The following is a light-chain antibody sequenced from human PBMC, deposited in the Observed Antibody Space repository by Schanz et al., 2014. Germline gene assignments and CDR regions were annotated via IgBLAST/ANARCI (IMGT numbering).Light chain of an antibody. CDR1: SSDIGNYNY. J-gene: IGLJ2*01. V-gene: IGLV2-8*01. CDR3: CSYAGSSAVV. Sequence: QSALTQPPSASGSPGQSVTISCTGTSSDIGNYNYVSWYQQHPGQAPKLVIYEVTKRPSGVPDRFSGSKSGNTASLTVSGLQAEDEADYYCCSYAGSSAVVFGGGTKVTVL. CDR2: EVT.